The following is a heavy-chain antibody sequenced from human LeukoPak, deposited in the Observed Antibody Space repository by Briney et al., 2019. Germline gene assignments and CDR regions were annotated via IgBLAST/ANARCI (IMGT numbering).Heavy chain of an antibody. CDR3: ARDQGTSTTAPKKKGRFDP. CDR2: IWYDGSNK. CDR1: GFTFSNHG. V-gene: IGHV3-33*01. J-gene: IGHJ5*02. D-gene: IGHD1-1*01. Sequence: GGSLRLSCAASGFTFSNHGMHWVRQAPGKGLEWVALIWYDGSNKEYAESVKGRFTISRDNSKNTLYLQMNSLRDEDTAVYYCARDQGTSTTAPKKKGRFDPWGQGTLVTVSS.